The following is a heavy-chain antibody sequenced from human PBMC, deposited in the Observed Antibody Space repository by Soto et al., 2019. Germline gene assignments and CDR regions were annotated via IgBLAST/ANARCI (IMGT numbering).Heavy chain of an antibody. D-gene: IGHD3-3*01. J-gene: IGHJ4*02. CDR3: ASRDFWSGQSLDY. CDR1: GGSISSYY. CDR2: IYYSGST. Sequence: PSETLSLTCTVSGGSISSYYWSWIRQPPGKGLEWIGYIYYSGSTNYNPSLRSRVTISVDTSKNQFSLKLSSVTAADTAVYYCASRDFWSGQSLDYRGQGTLVTVSS. V-gene: IGHV4-59*12.